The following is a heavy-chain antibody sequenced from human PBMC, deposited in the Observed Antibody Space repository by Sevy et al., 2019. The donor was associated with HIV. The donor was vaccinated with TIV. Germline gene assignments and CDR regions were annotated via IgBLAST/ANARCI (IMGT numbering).Heavy chain of an antibody. CDR1: GFTFRNYG. D-gene: IGHD3-10*01. CDR2: ISYDGSNK. Sequence: GGSLRLSCAASGFTFRNYGMHWVRQAPGKGLEWMASISYDGSNKYFVDSVKGRFSISRDNSKNTVYVQMNSLRVEDTAVYYCARDAGDPRGGMDVWGQGTTVTVSS. V-gene: IGHV3-30*03. J-gene: IGHJ6*02. CDR3: ARDAGDPRGGMDV.